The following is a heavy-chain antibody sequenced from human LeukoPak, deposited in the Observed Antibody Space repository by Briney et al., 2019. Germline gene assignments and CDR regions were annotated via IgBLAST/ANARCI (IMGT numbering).Heavy chain of an antibody. J-gene: IGHJ4*02. CDR1: GFTFSSYA. CDR2: ISGSGGST. V-gene: IGHV3-23*01. CDR3: AKSRWVSTQADY. Sequence: HAGGSLRLSCAASGFTFSSYAMSWVRQAPGKGLEWVSAISGSGGSTYYADSVKGRFTISRDNSKNTLYLQMNSLRAEDTAVYYCAKSRWVSTQADYWGQGTLVTVSS. D-gene: IGHD6-13*01.